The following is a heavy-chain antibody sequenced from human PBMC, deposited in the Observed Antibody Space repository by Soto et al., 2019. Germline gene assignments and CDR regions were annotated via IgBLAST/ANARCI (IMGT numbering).Heavy chain of an antibody. D-gene: IGHD2-15*01. CDR1: GWSFSGYY. V-gene: IGHV4-59*08. CDR3: ARVAAQLAGYYYYYMDV. J-gene: IGHJ6*03. Sequence: SETLSLTCAVYGWSFSGYYWSWIRQPPGKGLEWIGYIYYSGSTNYNPSLKSRVTISVDTSKNQFSLKLSSVTAADTAVYYCARVAAQLAGYYYYYMDVWGKGTTVTVSS. CDR2: IYYSGST.